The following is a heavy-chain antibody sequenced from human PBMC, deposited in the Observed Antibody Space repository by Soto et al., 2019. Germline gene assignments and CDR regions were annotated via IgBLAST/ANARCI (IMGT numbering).Heavy chain of an antibody. CDR3: ARDRYCRGGSGYSDYFDD. Sequence: QVQLVQSGAEVKKPGSSVKVSCKASGGTFSSYAISWVRQAPGQGLEWMGGIIPIFGTANYAQKFQGRVTITADESTSTAYMELSSRRSEDTAVYYCARDRYCRGGSGYSDYFDDGGQGTLVTVSS. D-gene: IGHD2-15*01. CDR1: GGTFSSYA. V-gene: IGHV1-69*01. J-gene: IGHJ4*02. CDR2: IIPIFGTA.